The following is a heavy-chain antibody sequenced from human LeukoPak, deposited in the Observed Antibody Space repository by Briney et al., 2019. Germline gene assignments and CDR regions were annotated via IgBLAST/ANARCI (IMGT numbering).Heavy chain of an antibody. V-gene: IGHV1-46*01. CDR2: INPSGGST. D-gene: IGHD3-10*01. Sequence: ASVKVSCKASGYTFTGYYMHWVRQAPGQGLEWMGIINPSGGSTSYAQKFQGRVTMTTDTSTSTAYMELRSLRSDDTAVYYCARVWGNYGSADYWGQGTLVTVSS. J-gene: IGHJ4*02. CDR1: GYTFTGYY. CDR3: ARVWGNYGSADY.